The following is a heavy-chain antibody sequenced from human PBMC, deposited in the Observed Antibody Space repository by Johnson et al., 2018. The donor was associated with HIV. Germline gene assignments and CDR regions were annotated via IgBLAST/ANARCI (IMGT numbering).Heavy chain of an antibody. Sequence: EVQLVESGGGLVKPGGSLRLSCAASGFTFDDYGMTWVRQVPGKGLEWVSGINWNGGSTGYADSVKGRFTISRDNAKNSLYLQMNSLRAEDTAVYYCARELVLYSSGWYAPDAFDIWGQGTMVTVSS. D-gene: IGHD6-19*01. CDR1: GFTFDDYG. J-gene: IGHJ3*02. CDR2: INWNGGST. CDR3: ARELVLYSSGWYAPDAFDI. V-gene: IGHV3-20*04.